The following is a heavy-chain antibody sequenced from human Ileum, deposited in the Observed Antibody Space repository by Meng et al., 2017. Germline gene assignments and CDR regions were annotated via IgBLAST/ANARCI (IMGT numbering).Heavy chain of an antibody. V-gene: IGHV4-4*02. Sequence: VELQASGPGLVKPSGTLSLTCAVSGGSISSGTWWSWVRQPPGKGLQWIGEFHPGSGATYNPSLKARVTISVDTSMQQFSLQLTSVTAADTAVYYCAKNGAYCLESWGQGTLVTVSS. D-gene: IGHD2-21*01. CDR3: AKNGAYCLES. CDR1: GGSISSGTW. J-gene: IGHJ4*02. CDR2: FHPGSGA.